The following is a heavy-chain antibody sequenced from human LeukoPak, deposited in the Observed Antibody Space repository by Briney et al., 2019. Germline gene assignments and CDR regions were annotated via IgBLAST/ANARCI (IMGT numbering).Heavy chain of an antibody. CDR3: ARSFLSAFDI. CDR1: GGSIGSYY. J-gene: IGHJ3*02. D-gene: IGHD2/OR15-2a*01. V-gene: IGHV4-39*01. CDR2: IYYSGST. Sequence: SETLSLTCTVSGGSIGSYYWGWIRQPPGKGLEWIGSIYYSGSTYYNPSLKSRVTISVDTSKNQFSLKLSSVTAADTAVYYCARSFLSAFDIWGQGTMVTVSS.